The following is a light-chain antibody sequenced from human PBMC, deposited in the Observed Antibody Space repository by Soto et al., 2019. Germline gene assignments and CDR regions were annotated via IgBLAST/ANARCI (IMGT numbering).Light chain of an antibody. J-gene: IGKJ5*01. CDR1: QSVGSSF. Sequence: EIVLTQSPGTLSLSPGERATLSCRASQSVGSSFLAWYQQKPGQAPRLLIYNASSRATGIPDRFSGSGSGTDFTLTIGRLEPEDFAVYYCQQYGSSPLITFGQGTRLEIK. CDR3: QQYGSSPLIT. CDR2: NAS. V-gene: IGKV3-20*01.